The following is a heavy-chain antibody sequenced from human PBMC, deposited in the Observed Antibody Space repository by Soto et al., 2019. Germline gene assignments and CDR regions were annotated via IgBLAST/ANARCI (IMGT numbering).Heavy chain of an antibody. CDR1: GDSISDTRYY. Sequence: SETLSLTCSVLGDSISDTRYYWGCIRQSPEKGLEWIGSISHDGHAYYNPSLKSRVTLFADTSRNQFSLKMKSVTVAGTALYFCARQVYGDYLGGNWFDPWGQGALVTVSS. CDR2: ISHDGHA. V-gene: IGHV4-39*01. D-gene: IGHD4-17*01. CDR3: ARQVYGDYLGGNWFDP. J-gene: IGHJ5*02.